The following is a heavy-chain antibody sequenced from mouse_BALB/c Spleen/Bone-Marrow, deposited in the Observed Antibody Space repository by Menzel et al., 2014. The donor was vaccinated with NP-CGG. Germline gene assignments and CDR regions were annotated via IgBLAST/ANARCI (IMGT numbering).Heavy chain of an antibody. Sequence: QVQLQQSGAELVRPGTSVKVSCRASGYAFTNYLIEWVKQRPGQGLEWIGVINPGGGGTNYNEKFKGKATLTADKSSSTAYMQLSSLTSEDSAVYFWARQRGPPYAMDYWGQGTSVTVSS. CDR1: GYAFTNYL. CDR2: INPGGGGT. D-gene: IGHD3-1*01. V-gene: IGHV1-54*01. J-gene: IGHJ4*01. CDR3: ARQRGPPYAMDY.